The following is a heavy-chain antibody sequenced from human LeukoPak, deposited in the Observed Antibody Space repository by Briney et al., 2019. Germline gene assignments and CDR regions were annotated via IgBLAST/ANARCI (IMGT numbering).Heavy chain of an antibody. CDR2: INDDGSAT. Sequence: GGSLRLSCAASGFTFSNYWMHWVRQVPGKGLVWVSRINDDGSATFYADSVKGRFTISRDDAKNTLFLQINSLRAEDTAVYYCAREILAPGKTHDYWGQGTLVTVSS. CDR3: AREILAPGKTHDY. J-gene: IGHJ4*02. CDR1: GFTFSNYW. V-gene: IGHV3-74*01.